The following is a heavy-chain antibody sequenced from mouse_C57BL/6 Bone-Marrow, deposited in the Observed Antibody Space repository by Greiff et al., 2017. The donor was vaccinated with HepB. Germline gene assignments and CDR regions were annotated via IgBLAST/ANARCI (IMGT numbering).Heavy chain of an antibody. CDR2: INPSNGGT. J-gene: IGHJ2*01. Sequence: QVHVKQPGTELVKPGASVKLSCKASGYTFTSYWMHWVKQRPGQGLEWIGNINPSNGGTNYNEKFKSKATLTVDKSSSTAYMQLSSLTSEDSAVYYCAREGDSSGSVDYWGQGTTLTVSS. V-gene: IGHV1-53*01. CDR3: AREGDSSGSVDY. D-gene: IGHD3-2*02. CDR1: GYTFTSYW.